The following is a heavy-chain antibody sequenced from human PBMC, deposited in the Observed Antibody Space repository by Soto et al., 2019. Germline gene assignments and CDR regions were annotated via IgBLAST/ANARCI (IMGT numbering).Heavy chain of an antibody. D-gene: IGHD5-18*01. Sequence: QVQLQESGPGLVKPSQTLSLTCTVSGGSISSNDYYWSWIRQLPGKGLEWIGYIYYSGRTYYNPSIKSRVTISVDTSKNQFYLLLDSETAADTAVYYCARDQGGYTIFDYWGQGTLVTVSS. V-gene: IGHV4-31*03. CDR2: IYYSGRT. CDR1: GGSISSNDYY. CDR3: ARDQGGYTIFDY. J-gene: IGHJ4*02.